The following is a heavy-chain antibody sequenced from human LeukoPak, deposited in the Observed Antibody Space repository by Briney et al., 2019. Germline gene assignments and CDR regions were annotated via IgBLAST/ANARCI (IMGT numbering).Heavy chain of an antibody. Sequence: ASVKVCCKASGYTFTSYGISWERQAPGQGLEWMGWISAYNGNTNYAQKLQGRVTMTTDTSTSTAYMELRSLRSDDTAVYYCASATPSDTDYYGMDVWGQGTTVTVSS. CDR3: ASATPSDTDYYGMDV. D-gene: IGHD2-2*01. V-gene: IGHV1-18*01. CDR1: GYTFTSYG. CDR2: ISAYNGNT. J-gene: IGHJ6*02.